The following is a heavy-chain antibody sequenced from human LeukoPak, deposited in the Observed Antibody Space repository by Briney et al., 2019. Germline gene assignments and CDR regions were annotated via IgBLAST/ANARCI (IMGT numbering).Heavy chain of an antibody. V-gene: IGHV1-8*01. CDR2: MNPNSGNT. D-gene: IGHD3-10*01. J-gene: IGHJ4*02. Sequence: ASVKVSCKASGYTFTSYGINWVRQAPGQGLEWMGWMNPNSGNTGYAQKFQGRVTMTRNTSISTAYMELSSLRSEDPAVYYCARYAPGSYYVFAYWGQGTLVTVSS. CDR3: ARYAPGSYYVFAY. CDR1: GYTFTSYG.